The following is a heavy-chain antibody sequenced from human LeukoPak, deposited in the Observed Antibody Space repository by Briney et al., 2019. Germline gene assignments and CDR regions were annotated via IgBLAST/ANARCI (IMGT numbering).Heavy chain of an antibody. J-gene: IGHJ4*02. D-gene: IGHD6-19*01. Sequence: GGSLRLSCAASGFTFSSYGMHWVRQAPGKGLEWVAFIRYDGSNKYYADSVKGRFTIPRDNSKNTLYLQMNSLRAEDTAVYYCAKVMGSSGWSSYWGQGTLVTVSS. CDR1: GFTFSSYG. CDR2: IRYDGSNK. CDR3: AKVMGSSGWSSY. V-gene: IGHV3-30*02.